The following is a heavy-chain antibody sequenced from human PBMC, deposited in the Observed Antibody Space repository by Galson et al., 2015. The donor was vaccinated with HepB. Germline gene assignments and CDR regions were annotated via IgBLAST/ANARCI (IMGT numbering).Heavy chain of an antibody. Sequence: PALVKPTQTLTLTCTFSGFSLRTSGMCVSWIRQPPGKALEWLALIDWDDDKYYSTSLKTRLTISKDTSKNQVVLTMTNMDPVDTATYYCAIAAAGTGWFDPWGQGTLVTVSS. D-gene: IGHD6-13*01. CDR3: AIAAAGTGWFDP. J-gene: IGHJ5*02. V-gene: IGHV2-70*01. CDR2: IDWDDDK. CDR1: GFSLRTSGMC.